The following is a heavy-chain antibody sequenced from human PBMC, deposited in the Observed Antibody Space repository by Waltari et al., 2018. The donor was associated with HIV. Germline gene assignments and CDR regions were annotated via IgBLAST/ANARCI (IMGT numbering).Heavy chain of an antibody. CDR2: IIAYNSNT. CDR3: ARDEVPTTKTTLPYNWSDP. J-gene: IGHJ5*02. Sequence: QVQLVQSGAEVKKPGASVKVSCKASGYSFTSNGISWVRQAPGQGLEWMGWIIAYNSNTNYAQKLQGRVTMTTDISTSTAYMEMRSLRSDDTAVYYCARDEVPTTKTTLPYNWSDPWGQGTLVTVSS. V-gene: IGHV1-18*01. CDR1: GYSFTSNG. D-gene: IGHD1-1*01.